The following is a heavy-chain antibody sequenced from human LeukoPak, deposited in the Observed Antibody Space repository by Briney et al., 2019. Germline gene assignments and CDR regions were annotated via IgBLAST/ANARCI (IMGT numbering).Heavy chain of an antibody. J-gene: IGHJ5*02. CDR3: ARSHHGSWFDP. CDR2: IWYDGSNK. Sequence: PGRSLRLSCAASGFTFSSYGMHWVRQAPGKGLEWVAVIWYDGSNKYYADSVKGRFTISRDNSKNTLYLQMNSLRAEDTAVYYCARSHHGSWFDPWGQGTLVTVSS. CDR1: GFTFSSYG. D-gene: IGHD1-1*01. V-gene: IGHV3-33*01.